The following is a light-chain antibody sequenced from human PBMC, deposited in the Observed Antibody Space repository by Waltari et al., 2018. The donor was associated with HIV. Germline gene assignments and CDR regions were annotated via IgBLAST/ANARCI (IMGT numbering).Light chain of an antibody. J-gene: IGLJ2*01. V-gene: IGLV2-11*01. CDR2: DVT. CDR1: SSDVGAYDF. CDR3: CSYAGTYTLK. Sequence: QSALTQPRSVSASPGQSVTISCTGTSSDVGAYDFVSWYQLLPGEAPRLMIYDVTTRPSGAPDSCAGSKSANTASLTISGLQAEDEAEYYCCSYAGTYTLKFGGGTKLTV.